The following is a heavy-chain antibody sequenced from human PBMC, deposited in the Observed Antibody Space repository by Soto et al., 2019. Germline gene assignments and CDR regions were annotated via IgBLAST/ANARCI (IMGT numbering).Heavy chain of an antibody. CDR1: GFTFDVYA. CDR2: ISWNSGSI. Sequence: PGGSLRLSCAASGFTFDVYAMHWVRQAQGKGLEWVSGISWNSGSIGYADSVKGRFTISRDNAKNSLYLQMNSLRAEDTALYYCAKGPRYSSGWYGSGEYFQHWGQGTLVTVSS. CDR3: AKGPRYSSGWYGSGEYFQH. J-gene: IGHJ1*01. V-gene: IGHV3-9*01. D-gene: IGHD6-19*01.